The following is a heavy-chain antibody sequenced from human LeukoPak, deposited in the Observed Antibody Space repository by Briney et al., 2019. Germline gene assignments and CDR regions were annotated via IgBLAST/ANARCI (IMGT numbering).Heavy chain of an antibody. CDR3: ARDRDYDSSGYPFDY. CDR2: IIPIFGIA. V-gene: IGHV1-69*04. CDR1: GGTFSSYA. D-gene: IGHD3-22*01. Sequence: SVKVSCKASGGTFSSYAISWVRQAPGQGLEWMGRIIPIFGIANYAQKFQGRVTITADRSTSTAYMELSSLRSEDTAVYYCARDRDYDSSGYPFDYWGQGTLVTVSS. J-gene: IGHJ4*02.